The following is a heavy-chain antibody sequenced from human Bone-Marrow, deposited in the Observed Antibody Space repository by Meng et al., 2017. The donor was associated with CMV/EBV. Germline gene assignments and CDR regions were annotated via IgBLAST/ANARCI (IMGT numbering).Heavy chain of an antibody. CDR3: AVPSDYYYGMDV. V-gene: IGHV1-69*05. CDR1: GRTFSSYA. CDR2: IIPIFGTA. Sequence: SVKVSCKASGRTFSSYAISWVRQAPGQGLEWMGGIIPIFGTANYAQKFQGRVTITTDESTSTAYMELSSLRSEDTAVYYCAVPSDYYYGMDVWGQGTTVTVS. J-gene: IGHJ6*02.